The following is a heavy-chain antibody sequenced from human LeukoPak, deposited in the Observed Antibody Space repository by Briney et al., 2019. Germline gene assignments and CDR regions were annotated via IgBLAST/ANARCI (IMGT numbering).Heavy chain of an antibody. CDR2: ISHSGGST. Sequence: GGSLRLSCAASGFPFNNFVMNWVRQAPGKGLEWVSLISHSGGSTYYTDSVKGRFTVSRDNSKNTVYLQMNTLRVEDTAVYYCAKKNAFGKSFDYWGQGTLVTVSS. CDR1: GFPFNNFV. J-gene: IGHJ4*02. D-gene: IGHD3-10*01. V-gene: IGHV3-23*01. CDR3: AKKNAFGKSFDY.